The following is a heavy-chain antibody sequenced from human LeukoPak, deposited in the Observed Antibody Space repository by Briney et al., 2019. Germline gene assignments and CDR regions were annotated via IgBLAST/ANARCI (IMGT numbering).Heavy chain of an antibody. CDR3: ARDYLVVAATFNWFDP. CDR2: IYTSGST. J-gene: IGHJ5*02. D-gene: IGHD2-15*01. V-gene: IGHV4-4*07. Sequence: SETLFLTCTVSGGSISSYYWSWIRQPAGKGLEWIGRIYTSGSTNYNSSLKSRVTMSVDTSKNQFSLKLSSVTAADTAVYYCARDYLVVAATFNWFDPWGQGTLVTVSS. CDR1: GGSISSYY.